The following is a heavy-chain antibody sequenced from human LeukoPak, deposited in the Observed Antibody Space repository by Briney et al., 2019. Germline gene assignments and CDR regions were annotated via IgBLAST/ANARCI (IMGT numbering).Heavy chain of an antibody. V-gene: IGHV4-59*01. Sequence: PSETLSLTCTVSGGSISSYYWSWIRQPPGKRPEWIGYIYYRGSTTYNPSLKSRVTMSLDTSKNQFSLKLSSVTAADTAVYYCAGEEGSGFDHWGQGTLVTVSS. CDR2: IYYRGST. CDR1: GGSISSYY. D-gene: IGHD3-10*01. CDR3: AGEEGSGFDH. J-gene: IGHJ4*02.